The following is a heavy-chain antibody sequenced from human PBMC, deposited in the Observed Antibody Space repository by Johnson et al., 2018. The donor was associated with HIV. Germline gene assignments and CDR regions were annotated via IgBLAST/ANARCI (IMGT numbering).Heavy chain of an antibody. D-gene: IGHD6-19*01. V-gene: IGHV3-64*01. Sequence: VQLVESGGGLVQPGGSPRLSCAASGLTFSSYAMHWVRQAPGKGLEYVSAISSNGGSTYYANSVKGRFTISRDNSKNTLYLQMNSLRAEDTAVYYCARARSSGWYGRVDAFDIWGQGTMVTVSS. J-gene: IGHJ3*02. CDR1: GLTFSSYA. CDR2: ISSNGGST. CDR3: ARARSSGWYGRVDAFDI.